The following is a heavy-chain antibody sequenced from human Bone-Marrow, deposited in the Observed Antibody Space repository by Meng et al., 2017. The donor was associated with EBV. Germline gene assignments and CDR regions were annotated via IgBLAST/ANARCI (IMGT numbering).Heavy chain of an antibody. V-gene: IGHV4-34*01. J-gene: IGHJ2*01. Sequence: QVHLQRWGAGRWKPSETLSLTWAVYGGSFSGYYWSWIRQPPGKGLEWIGEINHSGSTNYSPSLKSRVTISVDTSKNQFSLKLSSVTAADTAVYYCARSAKGYFGLWGRGTLVTVSS. CDR3: ARSAKGYFGL. CDR2: INHSGST. CDR1: GGSFSGYY.